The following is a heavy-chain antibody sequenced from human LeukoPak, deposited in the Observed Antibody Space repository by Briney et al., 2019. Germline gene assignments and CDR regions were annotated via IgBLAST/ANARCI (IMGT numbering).Heavy chain of an antibody. D-gene: IGHD3-22*01. V-gene: IGHV4-59*01. Sequence: PSETLSLTCTVSGGSISSYYWSWIRQPPGKGLEWIGYTYYSGSTNYNPSLKSRVTISVDTSKNQFSLKLSSVTAADTAVYYCARGRNYYDSSGNAEYFQHWGQGTLVTVSS. CDR1: GGSISSYY. CDR3: ARGRNYYDSSGNAEYFQH. CDR2: TYYSGST. J-gene: IGHJ1*01.